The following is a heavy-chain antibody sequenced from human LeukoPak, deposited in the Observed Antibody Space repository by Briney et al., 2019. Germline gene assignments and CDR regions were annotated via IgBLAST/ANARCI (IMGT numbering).Heavy chain of an antibody. V-gene: IGHV4-59*01. CDR2: IYYSGST. J-gene: IGHJ5*02. CDR1: GDSISSYY. CDR3: ARDRSNNWFDP. Sequence: SETLSLTCTVSGDSISSYYWSWIRQPPGKGLEWIGYIYYSGSTNYNPSLKSRVTISVDTSKNQFSLKLSSVTAADTAVYYCARDRSNNWFDPWGQGTLVTVSS.